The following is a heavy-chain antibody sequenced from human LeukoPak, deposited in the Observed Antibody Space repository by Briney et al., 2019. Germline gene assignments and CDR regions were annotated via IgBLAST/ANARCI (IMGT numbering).Heavy chain of an antibody. CDR3: AHGAMYQLDY. CDR2: IFPSGGEI. V-gene: IGHV3-23*01. Sequence: GGSLRLSCEASGFTFSTFAMIWVRQPPGKGLEWVSSIFPSGGEIHYADSVKGRFTISRDNSKNTLFLQMNSLRAEDTAVYYCAHGAMYQLDYWGQGTLVTVSS. J-gene: IGHJ4*02. CDR1: GFTFSTFA. D-gene: IGHD2-2*01.